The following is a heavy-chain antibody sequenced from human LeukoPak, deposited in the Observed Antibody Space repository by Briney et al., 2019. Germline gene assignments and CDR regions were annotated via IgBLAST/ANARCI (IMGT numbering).Heavy chain of an antibody. CDR3: ARDKISGDGYSLDY. J-gene: IGHJ4*02. D-gene: IGHD5-24*01. V-gene: IGHV1-2*02. CDR1: GYTFTASY. Sequence: ASVKILCNASGYTFTASYMHWVRQAPGQGLEWMGMINLDSGAAHYLQDFQERVTMTRDTSNTTAYLALYSLRSDDTAKYYCARDKISGDGYSLDYWGQGTLVTVSS. CDR2: INLDSGAA.